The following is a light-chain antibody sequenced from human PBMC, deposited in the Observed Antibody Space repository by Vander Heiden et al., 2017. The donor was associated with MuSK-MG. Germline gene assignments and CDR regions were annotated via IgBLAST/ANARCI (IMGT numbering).Light chain of an antibody. CDR1: QRLLHSNGYNY. CDR2: LGS. Sequence: DIVMTQSPLSLPVTPGEPASISCRSSQRLLHSNGYNYLDWYLQKPWQSSQLLIYLGSNRASGVPDRFTRTRSGTDFTLKIMRVDAEDIGVYYCRESLQTRYTFGQWTKLELK. CDR3: RESLQTRYT. J-gene: IGKJ2*01. V-gene: IGKV2-28*01.